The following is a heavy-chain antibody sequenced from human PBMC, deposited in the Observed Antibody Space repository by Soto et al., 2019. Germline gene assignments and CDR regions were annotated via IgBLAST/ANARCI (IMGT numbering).Heavy chain of an antibody. CDR3: ATPDPQGGIQLWYDGGFDY. V-gene: IGHV4-39*01. D-gene: IGHD5-18*01. J-gene: IGHJ4*02. CDR2: IYYSGST. CDR1: GGSISSSSYY. Sequence: SETLSLTCTVSGGSISSSSYYWGWIRQPPGKGLEWIGSIYYSGSTYYNPSLKSRVTISVDTSKNQFSLKLSSVTAADTAVYYCATPDPQGGIQLWYDGGFDYWGQGTLVTVSS.